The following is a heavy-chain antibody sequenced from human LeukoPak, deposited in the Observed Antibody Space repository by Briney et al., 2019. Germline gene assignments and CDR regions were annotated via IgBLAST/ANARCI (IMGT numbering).Heavy chain of an antibody. J-gene: IGHJ3*02. Sequence: RASVKVSCKASGGTFSSYAISWVRQTPGQGLEWMGRIIPILGIANYAQKFQGRVTITADESTSTAYMELSSLRSEDTAVYYCARLRCMLYCYTPDAFDIWGQGTMVTVSS. D-gene: IGHD2-8*01. CDR2: IIPILGIA. CDR3: ARLRCMLYCYTPDAFDI. V-gene: IGHV1-69*04. CDR1: GGTFSSYA.